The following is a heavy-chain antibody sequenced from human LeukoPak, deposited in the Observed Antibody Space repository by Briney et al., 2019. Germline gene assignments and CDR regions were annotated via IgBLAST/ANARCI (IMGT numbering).Heavy chain of an antibody. CDR1: GFTFRDYY. Sequence: PGGSLRLSCAAPGFTFRDYYMSWIRQAPGKGPEWVAYMTGSGHRIYYADSVKGRFTISRDNTQNSLYLQMNSLRAEDTAMYYCARRDDHNGRDYWGQGTLVTVSS. V-gene: IGHV3-11*01. J-gene: IGHJ4*02. CDR3: ARRDDHNGRDY. CDR2: MTGSGHRI. D-gene: IGHD5-24*01.